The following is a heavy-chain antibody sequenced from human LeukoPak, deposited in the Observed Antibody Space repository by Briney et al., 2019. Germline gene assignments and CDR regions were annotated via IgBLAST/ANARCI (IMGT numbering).Heavy chain of an antibody. CDR2: IIPIFGTA. CDR1: GGTLSSYA. Sequence: ASVKVSCKASGGTLSSYAISWVRQAPGQGLEWMGGIIPIFGTANYAQKFQGRVTITADESTSTAYMELSSLRSEDTAVYYCAGYGSGIENYHYYYMDVWGKGTTVTVSS. J-gene: IGHJ6*03. CDR3: AGYGSGIENYHYYYMDV. D-gene: IGHD3-10*01. V-gene: IGHV1-69*13.